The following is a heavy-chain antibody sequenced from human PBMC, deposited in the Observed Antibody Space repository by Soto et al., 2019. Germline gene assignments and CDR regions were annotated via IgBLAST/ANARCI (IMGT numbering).Heavy chain of an antibody. CDR1: GFTFSSYW. V-gene: IGHV3-74*01. Sequence: GGSLRLSCAASGFTFSSYWMHWVRQAPGKGLVWVSRINSDGSSTSYADSVKGRFTISRDNAKNTLYLQMNNLRAEDTAVYYCATRPPDETYYGVFDYWGRGALVTVSS. J-gene: IGHJ4*02. CDR2: INSDGSST. CDR3: ATRPPDETYYGVFDY. D-gene: IGHD3-10*01.